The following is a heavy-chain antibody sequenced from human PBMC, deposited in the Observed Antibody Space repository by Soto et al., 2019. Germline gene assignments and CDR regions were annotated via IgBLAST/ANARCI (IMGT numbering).Heavy chain of an antibody. CDR3: ARPRITMIVVVSDAFDI. D-gene: IGHD3-22*01. J-gene: IGHJ3*02. CDR1: GGTFSSYA. V-gene: IGHV1-69*06. Sequence: SVKVSCKASGGTFSSYAISWVRQAPGQGLEWMGGIIPIFGTANYAQKFQGRVTITADKSTSTAYMELSSLRSEDTAVYYCARPRITMIVVVSDAFDIWGQGTMVTVSS. CDR2: IIPIFGTA.